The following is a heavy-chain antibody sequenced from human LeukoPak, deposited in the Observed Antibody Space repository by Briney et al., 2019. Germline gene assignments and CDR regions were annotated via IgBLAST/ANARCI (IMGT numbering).Heavy chain of an antibody. Sequence: ASVKVSCKASGYRLTSNNIQWVRQAPGLGPEWMGWMHPGNGNTRYAEKFQGRVTMTRDTSINTAYMDLSSLRSDDSAVYYCAREGSYCVGGDCYSFDFWGQGTLITVSS. J-gene: IGHJ4*02. CDR2: MHPGNGNT. CDR1: GYRLTSNN. V-gene: IGHV1-2*02. D-gene: IGHD2-21*02. CDR3: AREGSYCVGGDCYSFDF.